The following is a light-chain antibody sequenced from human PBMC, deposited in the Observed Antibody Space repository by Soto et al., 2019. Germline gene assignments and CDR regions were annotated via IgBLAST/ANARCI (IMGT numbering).Light chain of an antibody. CDR3: QQANSFPLT. J-gene: IGKJ4*01. Sequence: DIQMTQSPSSVSASVGARVTITCRASQGISSWVAWYQQKPEKAPKLVIYDASILQSGVPSRFSGSGSGTDFTLTISSLQPEDFATYYCQQANSFPLTFGGGTKVEI. V-gene: IGKV1-12*01. CDR1: QGISSW. CDR2: DAS.